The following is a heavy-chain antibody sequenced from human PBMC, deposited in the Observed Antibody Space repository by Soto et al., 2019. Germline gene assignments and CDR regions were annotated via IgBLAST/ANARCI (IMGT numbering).Heavy chain of an antibody. CDR3: ARHEGYTYGAPSGAFDI. CDR1: GASINTNDHY. CDR2: IYYSGNS. J-gene: IGHJ3*02. V-gene: IGHV4-39*01. D-gene: IGHD5-18*01. Sequence: SETLSLTCTVSGASINTNDHYWAWIRRPPGKGLEWLGSIYYSGNSYYTPSLKSRVTISVDTSKNKFSLKLRSVTAADTAVYYCARHEGYTYGAPSGAFDIWGPGTMVTVSS.